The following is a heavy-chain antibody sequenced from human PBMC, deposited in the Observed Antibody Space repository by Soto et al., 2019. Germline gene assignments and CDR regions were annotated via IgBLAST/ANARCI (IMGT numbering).Heavy chain of an antibody. D-gene: IGHD5-12*01. V-gene: IGHV1-46*03. J-gene: IGHJ4*02. Sequence: ASVKVSCKASGYTFTSYYMHWVRQAPGQGLEWMGIINPSGGSTSYAQKFQGRVTMTRDTSTSTVYMELSSLRSEDTAVCYCARGKTTQESGYDFFYWGQGTLVTVSS. CDR1: GYTFTSYY. CDR3: ARGKTTQESGYDFFY. CDR2: INPSGGST.